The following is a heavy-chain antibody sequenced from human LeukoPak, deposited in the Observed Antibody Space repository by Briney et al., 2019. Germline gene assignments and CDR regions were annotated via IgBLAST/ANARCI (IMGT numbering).Heavy chain of an antibody. CDR1: GGSISSYY. V-gene: IGHV4-59*01. J-gene: IGHJ6*03. Sequence: SETLSLTCTVSGGSISSYYWSWIRQPPGKGLEWIGYIYYSGSTNYNPSLKSRVTISVDTSKNQFSLKLSSMTAADTAVYYCASFEYSSSSGGYYYYHMDVWGKGTTVTVSS. D-gene: IGHD6-6*01. CDR2: IYYSGST. CDR3: ASFEYSSSSGGYYYYHMDV.